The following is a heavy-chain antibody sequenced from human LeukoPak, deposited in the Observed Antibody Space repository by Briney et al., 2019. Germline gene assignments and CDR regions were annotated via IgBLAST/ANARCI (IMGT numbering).Heavy chain of an antibody. D-gene: IGHD5-12*01. V-gene: IGHV1-46*01. Sequence: ASVKVSCKASGYTFTSYYMHWVRQAPGQGLEWMGIINPSGGSTSYAQKFQARVTMTRDTSTSTVYMELSSLRSEDTAVYYCARGPVVSGTRAALLRGYSGYWEPDYWGQGTLVTVSS. CDR2: INPSGGST. CDR1: GYTFTSYY. J-gene: IGHJ4*02. CDR3: ARGPVVSGTRAALLRGYSGYWEPDY.